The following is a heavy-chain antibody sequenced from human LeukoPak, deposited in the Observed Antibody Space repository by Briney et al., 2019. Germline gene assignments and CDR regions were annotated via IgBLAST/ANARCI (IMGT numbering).Heavy chain of an antibody. CDR1: GFTFSSYA. CDR3: ARDPRIAAAGAFDI. Sequence: GGSLRLSCAASGFTFSSYAMHWVRQAPGKGLEWVAVISYDGSNKYYADSVKGRFTISRDNSKNTLNLQMNSLRAEDTAVYYCARDPRIAAAGAFDIWGQGTMVTVSS. CDR2: ISYDGSNK. D-gene: IGHD6-13*01. V-gene: IGHV3-30-3*01. J-gene: IGHJ3*02.